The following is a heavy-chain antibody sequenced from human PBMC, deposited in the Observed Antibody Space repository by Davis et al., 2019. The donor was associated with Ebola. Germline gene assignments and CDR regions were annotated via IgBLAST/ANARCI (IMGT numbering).Heavy chain of an antibody. CDR2: FYSRGAI. CDR1: GIIVSSNH. D-gene: IGHD6-6*01. CDR3: ARDLGSSTDY. Sequence: PAGSLTLPCAASGIIVSSNHMSWVRQAPGKGLEWVSTFYSRGAIYYADSVKGRFTISRDNSKNTVLLQMSSLRAEDTAIYYCARDLGSSTDYWGQGTLVTVSS. V-gene: IGHV3-53*01. J-gene: IGHJ4*02.